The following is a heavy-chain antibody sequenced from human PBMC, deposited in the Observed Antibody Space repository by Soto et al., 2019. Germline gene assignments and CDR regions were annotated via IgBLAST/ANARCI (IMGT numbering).Heavy chain of an antibody. CDR1: GFTFSSYA. CDR2: FSCGGGST. J-gene: IGHJ4*02. D-gene: IGHD3-16*01. CDR3: AKRGGGY. V-gene: IGHV3-23*01. Sequence: GGSLRLSCAASGFTFSSYAMSWVRQAPGKGLEWVLVFSCGGGSTYYADSVKGRFTFSRDNSKNTLYLQMNSLRAEDTAVYYCAKRGGGYWGQGTLVTVSS.